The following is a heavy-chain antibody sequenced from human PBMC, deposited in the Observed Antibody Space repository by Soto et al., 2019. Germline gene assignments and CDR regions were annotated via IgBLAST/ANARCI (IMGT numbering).Heavy chain of an antibody. CDR2: INHSGST. CDR1: GGSFSGYY. V-gene: IGHV4-34*01. J-gene: IGHJ4*02. D-gene: IGHD5-18*01. CDR3: ARGIAQRGYSYGY. Sequence: SETLSLTCAVYGGSFSGYYWSWIRQPPGKGLEWIGEINHSGSTNYNPSLKSRVTISVDTSKNQFSLKLSSVTAADTAVYYCARGIAQRGYSYGYWGQGTLVTVSS.